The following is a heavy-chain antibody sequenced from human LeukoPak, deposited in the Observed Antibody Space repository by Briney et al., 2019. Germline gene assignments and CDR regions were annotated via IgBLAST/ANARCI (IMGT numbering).Heavy chain of an antibody. J-gene: IGHJ4*02. D-gene: IGHD3-22*01. V-gene: IGHV3-66*01. Sequence: GGSLRLSCAASGFTVSSNYMNWVRQAPGKGLEWVSVIYSGDSTNYADSVKGRFTISRDNSKNTLYLQMNSLRAEDTAVYYCARDGHYYDSSGYYLPLYFDYWGQGTLVTVSS. CDR1: GFTVSSNY. CDR2: IYSGDST. CDR3: ARDGHYYDSSGYYLPLYFDY.